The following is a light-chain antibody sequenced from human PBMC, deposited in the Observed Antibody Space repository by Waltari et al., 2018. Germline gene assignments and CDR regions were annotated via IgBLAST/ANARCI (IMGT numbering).Light chain of an antibody. J-gene: IGLJ2*01. Sequence: QSVLTQPPSVSGAPGQRVTISCTGSSPNIGAGYDVHWYQQLPGTAPKLLIYDKNNRPSGVPDRFSGSTSGASASLAITGLQAEDEADYYCQSYDSSLSGSVFGGGTKLTVL. CDR1: SPNIGAGYD. CDR3: QSYDSSLSGSV. CDR2: DKN. V-gene: IGLV1-40*01.